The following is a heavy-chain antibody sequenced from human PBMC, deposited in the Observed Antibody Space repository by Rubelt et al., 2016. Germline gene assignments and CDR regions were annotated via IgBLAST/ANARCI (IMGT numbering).Heavy chain of an antibody. CDR3: AREGIDSSSWYTFDY. CDR2: VSYDGSDK. V-gene: IGHV3-30*04. Sequence: LEWVTVVSYDGSDKYYADSVKGRFTISRDNSKNTLYLQMNSLRAEDTAVYYCAREGIDSSSWYTFDYWGQGTLVTVSS. D-gene: IGHD6-13*01. J-gene: IGHJ4*02.